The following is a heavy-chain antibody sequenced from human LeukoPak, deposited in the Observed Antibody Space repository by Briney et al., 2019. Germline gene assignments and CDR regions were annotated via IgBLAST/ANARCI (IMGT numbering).Heavy chain of an antibody. J-gene: IGHJ4*02. V-gene: IGHV3-23*01. Sequence: GGSLRLSCAASGFTFSSYAMSWVRQAPGKGLEWVSAISGSGGSTYYADSVKGRFTISRDNSKNTLYLQMNSLRAEDTAVYYCARDPLDSSGYSYYFDYWGQGTLVTVSS. CDR3: ARDPLDSSGYSYYFDY. CDR2: ISGSGGST. D-gene: IGHD3-22*01. CDR1: GFTFSSYA.